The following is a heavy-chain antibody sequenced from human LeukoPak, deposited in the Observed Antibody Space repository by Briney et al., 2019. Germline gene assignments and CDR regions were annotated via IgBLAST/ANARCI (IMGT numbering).Heavy chain of an antibody. CDR2: INPNSGGT. CDR1: GYTFTGYY. Sequence: ASVKVSCEASGYTFTGYYMHWVRQAPGQGLEWMGWINPNSGGTNYAQKFQGWVTMTRDTSISTAYMELSRLRSGDTAVYYCARDMGYCSGGSCPLFDYWGQGTLVTVSS. J-gene: IGHJ4*02. D-gene: IGHD2-15*01. CDR3: ARDMGYCSGGSCPLFDY. V-gene: IGHV1-2*04.